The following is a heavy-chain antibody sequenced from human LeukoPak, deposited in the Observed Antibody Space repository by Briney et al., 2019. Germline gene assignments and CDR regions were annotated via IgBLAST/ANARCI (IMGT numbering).Heavy chain of an antibody. CDR3: ARGQSTRYGDYDFDY. V-gene: IGHV4-34*01. J-gene: IGHJ4*02. CDR2: INHSGST. D-gene: IGHD4-17*01. CDR1: GGSFSGYY. Sequence: SETLSLTCAVYGGSFSGYYWSWIRQPPGKGLEWIGEINHSGSTNYNPSLKSRVTISVDTSKNQFSLKLSSVTAAGTAVYYCARGQSTRYGDYDFDYWGQGTLVTVSS.